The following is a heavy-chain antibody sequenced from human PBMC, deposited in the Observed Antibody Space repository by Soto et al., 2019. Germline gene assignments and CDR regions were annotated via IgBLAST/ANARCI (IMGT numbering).Heavy chain of an antibody. CDR3: ARDGSGTLNYYYYGMDV. J-gene: IGHJ6*02. CDR1: GFTFISYS. D-gene: IGHD3-10*01. CDR2: ISSSSSYI. V-gene: IGHV3-21*01. Sequence: PGWSLRLSCASSGFTFISYSMNWVRQAPGKGLEWVSSISSSSSYIYYADSVKGRFTISRDNAKNSLYLQMNSLRAEDTAVYYCARDGSGTLNYYYYGMDVWGQGTTVTVSS.